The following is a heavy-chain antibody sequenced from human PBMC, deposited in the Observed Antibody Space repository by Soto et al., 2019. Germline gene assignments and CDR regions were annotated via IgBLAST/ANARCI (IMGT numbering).Heavy chain of an antibody. J-gene: IGHJ4*02. CDR1: GYTFTGYY. CDR3: ARGTRLVTSSGYFDY. D-gene: IGHD3-9*01. V-gene: IGHV1-2*04. Sequence: ASVKVSCKASGYTFTGYYMHWVRQAPGQGLGWMGWINPNSGGTNYAQKFQGWVTMTRDTSISTAYMELSRLRSDDTAVYYCARGTRLVTSSGYFDYWGQGTLVTVSS. CDR2: INPNSGGT.